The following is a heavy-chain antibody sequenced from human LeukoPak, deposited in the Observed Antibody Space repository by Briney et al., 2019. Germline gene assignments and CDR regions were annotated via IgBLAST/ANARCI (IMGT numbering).Heavy chain of an antibody. Sequence: SETLSLTCTVSGGSISSYYWSWIRQPPGKGLEWIGYIHRGTTRYNPSLKSRITISADTSKNHFSLNLTSVTAADTAVYYCARFTIDDTSGHFDYWGQGNLVTVSS. CDR2: IHRGTT. J-gene: IGHJ4*02. V-gene: IGHV4-59*08. D-gene: IGHD3-22*01. CDR3: ARFTIDDTSGHFDY. CDR1: GGSISSYY.